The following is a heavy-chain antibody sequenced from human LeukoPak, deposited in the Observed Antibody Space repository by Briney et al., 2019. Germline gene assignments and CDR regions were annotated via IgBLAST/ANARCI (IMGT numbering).Heavy chain of an antibody. CDR2: IYYSGST. V-gene: IGHV4-59*08. Sequence: SETLSLTCTVSGGSISSYYWSWIRQPPGKGLEWIGYIYYSGSTNYNPSLKSRVTISVDTSKKQFSLKQSSVTAADTAVYYCAGGEYSSSWTSMDVWGQGTTVTVSS. D-gene: IGHD6-13*01. J-gene: IGHJ6*02. CDR1: GGSISSYY. CDR3: AGGEYSSSWTSMDV.